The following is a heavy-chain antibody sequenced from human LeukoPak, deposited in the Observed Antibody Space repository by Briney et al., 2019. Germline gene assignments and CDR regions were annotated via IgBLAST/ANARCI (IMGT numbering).Heavy chain of an antibody. V-gene: IGHV4-34*01. J-gene: IGHJ4*02. CDR3: ARARVVALNDY. CDR1: GGCFSGYY. D-gene: IGHD2-15*01. CDR2: INHSGST. Sequence: SETLSLTCAVYGGCFSGYYWSWIRQPPGKGLEWIGEINHSGSTNYNPSLKSRVTISVDTSKNQFSLKLSSVTAADTAVYYCARARVVALNDYWGQGTLVSVSS.